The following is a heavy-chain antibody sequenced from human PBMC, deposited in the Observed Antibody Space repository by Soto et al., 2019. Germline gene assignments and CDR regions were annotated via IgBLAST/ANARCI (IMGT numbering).Heavy chain of an antibody. CDR3: ARSLGWRDAFDI. CDR1: GFTFSSYW. J-gene: IGHJ3*02. V-gene: IGHV3-7*01. CDR2: IKQDGSEE. D-gene: IGHD6-19*01. Sequence: EVQLVESGGGLVQPGGSLRLSSAASGFTFSSYWMGWVRQAPGKGLEWVANIKQDGSEEYYVDSVKGRFTISRDDAKNSLSLQMNSLRAEDTAVYYCARSLGWRDAFDIWGQGTMVTVSS.